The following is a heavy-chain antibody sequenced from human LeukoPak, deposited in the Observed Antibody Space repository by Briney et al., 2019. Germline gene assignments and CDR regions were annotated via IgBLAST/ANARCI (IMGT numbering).Heavy chain of an antibody. CDR1: GGSISSSSYY. J-gene: IGHJ6*03. CDR2: IYYSGST. D-gene: IGHD3-3*01. CDR3: ARLFAYYDFWSGYSYYYYMDV. V-gene: IGHV4-39*07. Sequence: SETLSLTCTVSGGSISSSSYYWGWIRQPPGKGLEWIGSIYYSGSTYYNPSLKSRVTISVDTSKNQFSLKLSSVTAADTAVYYCARLFAYYDFWSGYSYYYYMDVWGKGTTVTVSS.